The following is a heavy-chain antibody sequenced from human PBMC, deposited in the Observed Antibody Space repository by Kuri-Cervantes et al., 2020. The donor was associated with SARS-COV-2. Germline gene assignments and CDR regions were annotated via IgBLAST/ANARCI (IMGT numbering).Heavy chain of an antibody. J-gene: IGHJ4*02. D-gene: IGHD6-13*01. CDR2: ISYDGSNK. CDR3: ARDLSWAAAGSLDY. Sequence: GESLKISCAASGFTFSSYAMHWVRQAPGKGLEWVAVISYDGSNKYCADSVKGRFTISRDNSKNTLYLQMNSLRAEDTAVYYCARDLSWAAAGSLDYWGQGTLVTVSS. CDR1: GFTFSSYA. V-gene: IGHV3-30-3*01.